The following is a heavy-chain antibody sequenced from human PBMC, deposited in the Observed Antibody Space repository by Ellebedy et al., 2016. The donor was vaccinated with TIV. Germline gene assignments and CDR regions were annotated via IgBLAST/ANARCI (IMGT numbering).Heavy chain of an antibody. CDR3: AKDYDILTGYYFDY. CDR1: GFTFSSYA. D-gene: IGHD3-9*01. CDR2: ISGSGGST. J-gene: IGHJ4*02. Sequence: GESLKISCAASGFTFSSYAMSWVRQAPGKGLEWVSAISGSGGSTYYADSVKGRFTISRDNSKNTLYLQMNSLRAEDTAVYYCAKDYDILTGYYFDYWGQGTLVTVSS. V-gene: IGHV3-23*01.